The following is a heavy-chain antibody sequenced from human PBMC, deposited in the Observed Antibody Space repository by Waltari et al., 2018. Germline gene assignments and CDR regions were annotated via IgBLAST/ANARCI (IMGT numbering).Heavy chain of an antibody. V-gene: IGHV4-59*01. D-gene: IGHD6-6*01. CDR2: IHYSGST. CDR3: AKMAGTWQLAENWFDP. J-gene: IGHJ5*02. CDR1: GGSISGYY. Sequence: QVQLQESGPGLVKSSETLSLTCSVSGGSISGYYWSWIRQPPGKGLEWIGYIHYSGSTNYNPSRKSRVSISVDTSKNQFSLNLRSVSAADTAVYYCAKMAGTWQLAENWFDPWGQGTLVTVSS.